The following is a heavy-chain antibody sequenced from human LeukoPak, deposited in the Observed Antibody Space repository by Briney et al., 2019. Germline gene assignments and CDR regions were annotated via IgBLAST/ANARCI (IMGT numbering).Heavy chain of an antibody. J-gene: IGHJ4*02. Sequence: PGGSLRLSCAASGFTFSAYAMSWVRQAPGKGLEWISAISRSGSSTAYADSVKGRFTISRDNSKNTLYLQMHSLRPEDTAVYYCANEGWLQFSDYWGQGTLVTVSS. CDR1: GFTFSAYA. CDR3: ANEGWLQFSDY. CDR2: ISRSGSST. V-gene: IGHV3-23*01. D-gene: IGHD5-24*01.